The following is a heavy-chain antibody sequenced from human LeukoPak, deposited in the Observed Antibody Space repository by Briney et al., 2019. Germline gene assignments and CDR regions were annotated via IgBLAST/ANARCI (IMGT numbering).Heavy chain of an antibody. Sequence: GGSLRLSCAASGFTFSSYAMHWVRQAPGKGLEWVAVISYDGSNKYYADSVKGRFTISRDNSKSTLYLQMNSLRAEDTAVYYCARVGDYYDSSGYYKNWGQGTLVTVSS. CDR3: ARVGDYYDSSGYYKN. CDR1: GFTFSSYA. CDR2: ISYDGSNK. J-gene: IGHJ4*02. V-gene: IGHV3-30-3*01. D-gene: IGHD3-22*01.